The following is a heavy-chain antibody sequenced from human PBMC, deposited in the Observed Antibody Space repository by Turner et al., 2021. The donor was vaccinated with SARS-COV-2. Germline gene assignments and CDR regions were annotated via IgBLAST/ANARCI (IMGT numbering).Heavy chain of an antibody. CDR3: AKDRTIVVVPVTIFDY. CDR2: ISYDGSNK. Sequence: QVQLVESGGGVCKPGGPRRPSCQASGFIFSSYGMHWVRQAPGKGLEWVAVISYDGSNKYYADSVKGRFTISRDNSKNTLYLQMSSLRAEDTAVYYCAKDRTIVVVPVTIFDYWGQGTLVTVSS. V-gene: IGHV3-30*18. D-gene: IGHD2-2*01. J-gene: IGHJ4*02. CDR1: GFIFSSYG.